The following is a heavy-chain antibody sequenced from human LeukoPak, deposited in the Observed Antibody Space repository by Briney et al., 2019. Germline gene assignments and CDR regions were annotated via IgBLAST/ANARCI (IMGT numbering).Heavy chain of an antibody. CDR3: ARGRYYYDSTKSNNWFDP. J-gene: IGHJ5*02. D-gene: IGHD3-22*01. V-gene: IGHV4-34*01. Sequence: SETLSLTCAVYGGSFSGYYWSWIRQPPGKGLEWIGEINHSGSTNYNPSLKSRVTISVDTSKNQFSLKLSSVTAADTAVYYCARGRYYYDSTKSNNWFDPWGQGTLVTVSS. CDR1: GGSFSGYY. CDR2: INHSGST.